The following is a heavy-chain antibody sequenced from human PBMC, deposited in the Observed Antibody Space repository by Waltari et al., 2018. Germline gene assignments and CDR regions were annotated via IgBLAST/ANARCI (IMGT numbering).Heavy chain of an antibody. CDR2: SNPSGGST. V-gene: IGHV1-46*01. D-gene: IGHD2-21*01. CDR3: ATDTGALWMDV. CDR1: EYTFASSY. J-gene: IGHJ6*02. Sequence: QVQLVQSGAEVKKPGASVKISCKTSEYTFASSYVHWVRQAPGQGLEWMGRSNPSGGSTIYAQRVQGRVTMTRETSTSTVYMELSSLKSEDTAVYYCATDTGALWMDVWGQGTTVTVSS.